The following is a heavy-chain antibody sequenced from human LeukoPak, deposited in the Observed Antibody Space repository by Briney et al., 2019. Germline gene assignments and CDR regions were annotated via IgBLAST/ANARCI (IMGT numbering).Heavy chain of an antibody. D-gene: IGHD3-3*01. V-gene: IGHV3-53*01. CDR1: GFTVSNNY. J-gene: IGHJ5*02. Sequence: GRSLRLSCAATGFTVSNNYMIWVRQAPGKGLEWVSVIYEDGTTYYADSVKGRFTISRDNSKNTLYLQMDSLRAEDTAVYYCARREINGYYLSWGQGTLVTVSS. CDR2: IYEDGTT. CDR3: ARREINGYYLS.